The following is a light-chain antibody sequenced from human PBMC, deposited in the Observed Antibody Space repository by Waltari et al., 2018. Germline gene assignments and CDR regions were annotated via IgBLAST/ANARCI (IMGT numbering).Light chain of an antibody. Sequence: QSALTQEASVSGTVGQKVTLSCSGNNNNIGTYTVGWYQQISHGVPKPVMFGKSLPSGLPDRFSASKSGTTASLTISGLQPEDEAHYYCSTWDYTLSGLVFGGGTKLTVL. CDR1: NNNIGTYT. V-gene: IGLV1-44*01. CDR3: STWDYTLSGLV. J-gene: IGLJ2*01. CDR2: GKS.